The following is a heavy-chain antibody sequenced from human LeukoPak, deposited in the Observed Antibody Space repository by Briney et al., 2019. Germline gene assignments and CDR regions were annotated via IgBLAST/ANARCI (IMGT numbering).Heavy chain of an antibody. J-gene: IGHJ4*02. CDR2: TNTVGSTT. V-gene: IGHV3-74*01. D-gene: IGHD1-7*01. CDR1: GFTFSSYY. Sequence: PGGSLRLSCAASGFTFSSYYMYWVRQAPGKGPVWVSGTNTVGSTTSYADSVVKGRFTISRENAKNTLYLQMNSLRAEDTAVYYCVAYNWNYPDYWGQGTLVTVSS. CDR3: VAYNWNYPDY.